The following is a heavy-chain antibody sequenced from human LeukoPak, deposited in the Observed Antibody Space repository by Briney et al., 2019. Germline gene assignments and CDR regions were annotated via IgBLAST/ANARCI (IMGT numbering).Heavy chain of an antibody. Sequence: ASVKVSCKASGGTFSSYAISWVRQAPGQGLERMGGIIPIFGTANYAQKFQGRVTITADKSTSTAYMELSSLRSEDTAVYYCASLGSGSWPDYWGQGTLVTVSS. D-gene: IGHD6-13*01. J-gene: IGHJ4*02. V-gene: IGHV1-69*06. CDR3: ASLGSGSWPDY. CDR2: IIPIFGTA. CDR1: GGTFSSYA.